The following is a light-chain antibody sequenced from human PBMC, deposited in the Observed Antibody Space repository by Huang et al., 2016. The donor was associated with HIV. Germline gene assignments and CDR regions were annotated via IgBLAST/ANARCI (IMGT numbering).Light chain of an antibody. J-gene: IGKJ5*01. V-gene: IGKV1-39*01. CDR1: QSISSY. Sequence: DIQMTQSPSSLYASVGDTVTITCRASQSISSYLTWYQQRPGKATNLLIYAASTLQSGVPSRVSVSGSGTDFTLTISSLHPEDLATYYCQQTYRSLPTFGQGTRLE. CDR2: AAS. CDR3: QQTYRSLPT.